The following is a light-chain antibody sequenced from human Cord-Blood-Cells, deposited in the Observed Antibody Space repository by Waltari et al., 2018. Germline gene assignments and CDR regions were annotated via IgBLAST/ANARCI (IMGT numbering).Light chain of an antibody. J-gene: IGKJ1*01. CDR1: QSVLYSSNNKNI. CDR3: QQYYSTPT. Sequence: DIVMTQSTDSLAVSLGERVTINCKSSQSVLYSSNNKNIIHLDQQTPGQPPKLLIYWASTRESGVPDRFIGSGSGTDFTLTISSLQAEDVAVYYCQQYYSTPTFGQGTKVEIK. CDR2: WAS. V-gene: IGKV4-1*01.